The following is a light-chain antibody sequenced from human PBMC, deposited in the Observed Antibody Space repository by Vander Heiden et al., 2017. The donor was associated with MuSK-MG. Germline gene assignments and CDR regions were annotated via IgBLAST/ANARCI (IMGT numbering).Light chain of an antibody. CDR2: DAS. J-gene: IGKJ2*01. V-gene: IGKV1-33*01. CDR1: QDISNY. CDR3: QQYDKLPPYT. Sequence: DIQMTQSPSSLSASVGDRVTITCQASQDISNYLNWYQQKPGKAPKLLIYDASNLETGVPSRFSGSGSGTDFTFTISSLQTEDIATYYCQQYDKLPPYTFGQGTKLEIK.